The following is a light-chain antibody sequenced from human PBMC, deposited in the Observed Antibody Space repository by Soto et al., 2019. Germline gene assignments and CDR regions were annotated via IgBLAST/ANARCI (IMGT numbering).Light chain of an antibody. Sequence: QSALTQPASVSGSPGQSITISCTGTSSDIGGYNYVSWYQQHPGKAPKLMISEVSNRPSGVSNRFSGSKSGNTASLTISGLQAEDEADHYCSSYTSSSTQVFGTGTKLTV. CDR2: EVS. CDR1: SSDIGGYNY. CDR3: SSYTSSSTQV. V-gene: IGLV2-14*01. J-gene: IGLJ1*01.